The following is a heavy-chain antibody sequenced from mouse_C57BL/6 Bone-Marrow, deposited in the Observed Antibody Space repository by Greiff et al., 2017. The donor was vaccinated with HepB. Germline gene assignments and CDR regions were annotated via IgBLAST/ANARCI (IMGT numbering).Heavy chain of an antibody. CDR2: IYWDDDK. Sequence: QVQLKESGPGILQSSQTLSLTCSFSGFSLSTSGMGVSWIRQPSGKGLEWLAHIYWDDDKRYNPSLKSRLTISKDTSRNQVFLKITSVDTADTATYYCASIYYGYEDYAMDYWGQGTSVTVSS. CDR3: ASIYYGYEDYAMDY. J-gene: IGHJ4*01. V-gene: IGHV8-12*01. CDR1: GFSLSTSGMG. D-gene: IGHD2-2*01.